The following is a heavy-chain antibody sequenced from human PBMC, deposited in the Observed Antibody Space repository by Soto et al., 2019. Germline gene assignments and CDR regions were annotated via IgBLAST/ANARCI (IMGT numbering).Heavy chain of an antibody. CDR3: PTYSNSYGVNS. V-gene: IGHV3-15*01. CDR1: GFTFSNAW. CDR2: IKGKADGGTA. Sequence: EVQLVESGGGLVKPGGSLRLSCAASGFTFSNAWMSWVRQAPGKGLEWVGRIKGKADGGTADYAAPVKGRFTISRDDSKNTLYLQMNSLKTEDKAVYYCPTYSNSYGVNSWGQGTLVTVSS. J-gene: IGHJ4*02. D-gene: IGHD5-18*01.